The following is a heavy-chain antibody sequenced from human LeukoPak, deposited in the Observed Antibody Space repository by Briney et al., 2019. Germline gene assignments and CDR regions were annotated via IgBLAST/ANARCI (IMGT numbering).Heavy chain of an antibody. Sequence: SETLSLTCTVSGGSLRSYYWSWLRQPPGKGLEWIGYIYYSGSTSYNPSLKSRLTISVDTSKNQFSLKLRFVTAADTAVYYCARQVGVGANSDAFDIWGQGTMVTVSS. V-gene: IGHV4-59*01. CDR3: ARQVGVGANSDAFDI. D-gene: IGHD1-26*01. J-gene: IGHJ3*02. CDR2: IYYSGST. CDR1: GGSLRSYY.